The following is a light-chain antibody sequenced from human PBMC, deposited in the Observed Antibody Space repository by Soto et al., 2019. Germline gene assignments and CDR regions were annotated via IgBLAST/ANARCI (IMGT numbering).Light chain of an antibody. Sequence: QSVLTQPASVSGSPGQSITISCTGTSSDVGGYNYVSWYQQHPGKAPKHMIYDVSNRPSGVSNRFSGSKSGNTASLTISGLQAEDEADYYCSSYTSSSTLLFGGGTKLTVL. CDR3: SSYTSSSTLL. J-gene: IGLJ2*01. V-gene: IGLV2-14*01. CDR1: SSDVGGYNY. CDR2: DVS.